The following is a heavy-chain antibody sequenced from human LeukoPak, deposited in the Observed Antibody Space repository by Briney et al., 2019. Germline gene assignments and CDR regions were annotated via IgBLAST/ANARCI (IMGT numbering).Heavy chain of an antibody. V-gene: IGHV3-30*02. CDR2: IGYDGSNK. CDR1: GFTFRSYG. CDR3: AKDSYYYYIDV. J-gene: IGHJ6*03. Sequence: SGGSLRLSCAASGFTFRSYGTHWVRPAPGKGLEWVTFIGYDGSNKYYTDSLKGRFTISRDNSKNTLYLQMNSLRTEDTAVYYCAKDSYYYYIDVWGKGTTVTVSS.